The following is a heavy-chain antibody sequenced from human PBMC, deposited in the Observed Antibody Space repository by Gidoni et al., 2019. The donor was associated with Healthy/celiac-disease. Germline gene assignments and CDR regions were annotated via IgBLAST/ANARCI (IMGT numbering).Heavy chain of an antibody. V-gene: IGHV4-59*01. J-gene: IGHJ3*02. D-gene: IGHD3-22*01. CDR2: IYYSGST. CDR1: GGSISSYY. Sequence: QVQLQESGPGLVKPSETLSLTCTVSGGSISSYYWSWIRQPPGKGLEWIGYIYYSGSTNYNPSLKSRVTISVDTSKNQFSLKLSSVTAADTAVYYCARGRGWYDSSGYLRAFDIWGQGTMVTVSS. CDR3: ARGRGWYDSSGYLRAFDI.